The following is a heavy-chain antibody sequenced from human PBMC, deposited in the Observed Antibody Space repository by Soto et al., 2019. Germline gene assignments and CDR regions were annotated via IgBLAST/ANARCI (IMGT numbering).Heavy chain of an antibody. CDR2: IYPGDSDT. CDR3: ARQSSLTGYYWYYYYYMDV. V-gene: IGHV5-51*01. D-gene: IGHD3-9*01. Sequence: GESLKISCKGSGYSFTSYWIGWVRQMPGKGLEWMGIIYPGDSDTRYSPSFQGQVTISADKSISTAYLQWSSLKASDTAMYYCARQSSLTGYYWYYYYYMDVWGKGTTVTVSS. CDR1: GYSFTSYW. J-gene: IGHJ6*03.